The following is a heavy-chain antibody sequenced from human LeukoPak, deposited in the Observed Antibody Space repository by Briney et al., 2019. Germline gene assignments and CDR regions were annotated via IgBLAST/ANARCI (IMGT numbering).Heavy chain of an antibody. Sequence: ASVKVSCKASGGTFSRYAMGWVRQAPGQGLEWMGGIIPIFGTASFAQKFQGRVTITADKSTSTAYMELSSLRSEDTAVYYCASLEYSSSPTNYYFDYWGQGTLVTVSS. CDR1: GGTFSRYA. V-gene: IGHV1-69*06. D-gene: IGHD6-6*01. CDR3: ASLEYSSSPTNYYFDY. J-gene: IGHJ4*02. CDR2: IIPIFGTA.